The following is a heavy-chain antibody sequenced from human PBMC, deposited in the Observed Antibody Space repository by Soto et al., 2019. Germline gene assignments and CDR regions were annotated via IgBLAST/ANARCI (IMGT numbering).Heavy chain of an antibody. V-gene: IGHV4-39*01. J-gene: IGHJ5*02. CDR3: GTRSGDYVGWFDP. D-gene: IGHD4-17*01. CDR2: IYYSGTA. Sequence: QLQLRASGPGLVKPSDTLSLTCTVSGGSIIGSGFHWAWIRQPPGKGLEWIGRIYYSGTANYSPSRKSRLAMDVDTSKAQSSLKLVSVTAADTAVYYWGTRSGDYVGWFDPWGQGTRVTASP. CDR1: GGSIIGSGFH.